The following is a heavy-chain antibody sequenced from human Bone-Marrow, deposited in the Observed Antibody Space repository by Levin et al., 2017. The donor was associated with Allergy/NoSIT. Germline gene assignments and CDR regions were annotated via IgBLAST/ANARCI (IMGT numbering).Heavy chain of an antibody. CDR3: ARAKRIAARPPFDY. Sequence: LSLTCAASGFTFSDYYMSWIRQAPGKGLEWVSYISSSGSTIYYADSVKGRFTISRDNAKNSLYLQMNSLRAEDTAVYYCARAKRIAARPPFDYWGQGTLVTVSS. V-gene: IGHV3-11*01. CDR2: ISSSGSTI. CDR1: GFTFSDYY. J-gene: IGHJ4*02. D-gene: IGHD6-6*01.